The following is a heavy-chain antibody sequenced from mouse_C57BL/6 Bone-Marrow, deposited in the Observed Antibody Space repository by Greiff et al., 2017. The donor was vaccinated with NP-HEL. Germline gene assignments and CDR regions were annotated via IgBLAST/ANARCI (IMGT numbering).Heavy chain of an antibody. CDR2: INTSSGYT. J-gene: IGHJ3*01. CDR3: ARSGIYYYGSSPWFAY. V-gene: IGHV1-7*01. D-gene: IGHD1-1*01. Sequence: VQLQQSGAELAKPGASVKLSCKASGYPFTSYWMHWVKQRPGQGLEWIGYINTSSGYTKYNQKFKDKATLTADKSSSTAYMQLIILTYEDSAVYYCARSGIYYYGSSPWFAYWGQGTLVTVSA. CDR1: GYPFTSYW.